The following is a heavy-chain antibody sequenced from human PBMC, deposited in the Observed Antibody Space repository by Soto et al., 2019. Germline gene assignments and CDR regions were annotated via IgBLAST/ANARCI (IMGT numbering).Heavy chain of an antibody. V-gene: IGHV4-30-4*01. Sequence: QVQLQESGPGLVKPSATLSLTCTVSGGSISGGVHSWSWIRQPPGKGLEWIGHIFDSGSTYDNPSLKSRLTLSVDTSKKQFSLRLSSVTAADTAVYYCAREIMPLTNDWYFDLWGRGTLVTVSS. D-gene: IGHD2-8*01. CDR1: GGSISGGVHS. CDR3: AREIMPLTNDWYFDL. J-gene: IGHJ2*01. CDR2: IFDSGST.